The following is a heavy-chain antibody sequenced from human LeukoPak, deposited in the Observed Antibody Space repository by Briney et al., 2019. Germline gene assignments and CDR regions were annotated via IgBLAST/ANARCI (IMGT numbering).Heavy chain of an antibody. CDR3: ARDRDYYNDVMGAFPPLDS. D-gene: IGHD3-22*01. CDR2: LYHSGTT. V-gene: IGHV4-38-2*02. J-gene: IGHJ4*02. CDR1: GYSMSSAYY. Sequence: PSETLSLTCTVSGYSMSSAYYWGWIRQPPGKGLERIGSLYHSGTTYYNPYLKSRFTISVETSKNQFALRLRSVTAADTAVYYCARDRDYYNDVMGAFPPLDSWGQGALVTVS.